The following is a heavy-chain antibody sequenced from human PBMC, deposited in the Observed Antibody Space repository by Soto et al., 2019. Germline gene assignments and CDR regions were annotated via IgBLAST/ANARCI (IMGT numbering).Heavy chain of an antibody. V-gene: IGHV3-23*01. D-gene: IGHD2-21*02. CDR2: ITGSGSTI. CDR3: AKDAVSGDGLWLVSD. J-gene: IGHJ4*02. CDR1: GFSFNKYA. Sequence: DVQLLESGGGLVQPGGSLRLSCAASGFSFNKYAMIWVRQAPGKGQAWVSGITGSGSTIEYIESVKGRFTISRDNSKNTVYLQMNSLRAEDTAMYYCAKDAVSGDGLWLVSDWGQGTPVTVS.